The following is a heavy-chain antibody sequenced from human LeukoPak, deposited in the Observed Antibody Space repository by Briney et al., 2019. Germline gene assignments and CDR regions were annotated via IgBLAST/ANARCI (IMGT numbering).Heavy chain of an antibody. J-gene: IGHJ4*02. Sequence: SETLSLTCTVSGGSISSNSYYWGWIRQPPGKGLEWIGSIYYSGSTYYNPSLKSRVTISVDTSKNQFSLKLSSVTAADTAVYYCARGGDSGYDPFDYWGQGTLVTVSS. D-gene: IGHD5-12*01. CDR1: GGSISSNSYY. V-gene: IGHV4-39*01. CDR2: IYYSGST. CDR3: ARGGDSGYDPFDY.